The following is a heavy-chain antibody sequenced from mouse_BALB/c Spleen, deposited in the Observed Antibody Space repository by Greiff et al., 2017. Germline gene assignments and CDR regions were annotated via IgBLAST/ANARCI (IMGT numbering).Heavy chain of an antibody. CDR1: GYTFTSYY. Sequence: QVQLKQSGAELVKPGASVKLSCKASGYTFTSYYMYWVKQRPGQGLEWIGEINPSNGGTNFNEKFKSKATLTVDKSSSTAYMQLSSLTSEDSAVYYCTRKGDYDDVGFAYWGQGTLVTVSA. CDR3: TRKGDYDDVGFAY. CDR2: INPSNGGT. J-gene: IGHJ3*01. D-gene: IGHD2-4*01. V-gene: IGHV1S81*02.